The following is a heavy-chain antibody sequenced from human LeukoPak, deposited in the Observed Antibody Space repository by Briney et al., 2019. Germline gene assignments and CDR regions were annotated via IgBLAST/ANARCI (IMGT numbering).Heavy chain of an antibody. Sequence: ASVKVSCKASGYTFTGYYMHWVRQAPGLGLEWMGWINPNSGGTNYAQKFQGRVTMTRDTSISTAYMELSRLRSDDTAVYYCARDYSNGRARASGSSGYWGQGTLVTVSS. CDR2: INPNSGGT. D-gene: IGHD3-22*01. CDR3: ARDYSNGRARASGSSGY. V-gene: IGHV1-2*02. J-gene: IGHJ4*02. CDR1: GYTFTGYY.